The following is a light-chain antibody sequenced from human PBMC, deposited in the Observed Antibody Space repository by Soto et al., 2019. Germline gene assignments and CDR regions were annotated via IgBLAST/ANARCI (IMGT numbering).Light chain of an antibody. CDR3: QQYGSSPWT. J-gene: IGKJ1*01. CDR2: DAS. CDR1: QTVSGRY. Sequence: EIVLTQSAGTLSLSPGERATLSCRASQTVSGRYLAWFQQKPGQTPRLLIYDASTRAAGVPDRFSGSGSETDFSLTINRLEPEDFAVDYCQQYGSSPWTFGHGNKVEIK. V-gene: IGKV3-20*01.